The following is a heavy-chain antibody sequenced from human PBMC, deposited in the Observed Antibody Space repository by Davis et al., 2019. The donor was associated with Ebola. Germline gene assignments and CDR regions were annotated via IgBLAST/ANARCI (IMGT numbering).Heavy chain of an antibody. D-gene: IGHD6-13*01. Sequence: GGSLRLSCAASGFTFSGSAMHWVRQASGKGLEWVGRIRSKANSYATAYAASVKGRFTISRDDSKNTAYLQMNSLKNEDTAVYYCTSTAGTELDCWGQGTLVTVSS. V-gene: IGHV3-73*01. CDR3: TSTAGTELDC. CDR2: IRSKANSYAT. J-gene: IGHJ4*02. CDR1: GFTFSGSA.